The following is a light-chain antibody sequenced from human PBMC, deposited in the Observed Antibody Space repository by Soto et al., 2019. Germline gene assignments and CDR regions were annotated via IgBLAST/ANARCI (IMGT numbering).Light chain of an antibody. J-gene: IGLJ1*01. CDR3: SSFTSTSTYV. Sequence: QSVLTQPASVSGSPGQSITISCTGTSSDIGADDFVSWYQHHPDNTPKLIIFEVTYRPTGISHRFSASKSGNTASLTISGLQAEDEAIYYCSSFTSTSTYVFGTGTKLTVL. CDR2: EVT. V-gene: IGLV2-14*01. CDR1: SSDIGADDF.